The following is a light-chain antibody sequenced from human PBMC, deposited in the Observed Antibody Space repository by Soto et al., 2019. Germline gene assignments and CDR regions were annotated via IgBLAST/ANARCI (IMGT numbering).Light chain of an antibody. CDR1: QGISSY. Sequence: DIQLTQSPSFLSASVGDRVPITCRASQGISSYLAWYQQKPGKAPKLLLYAASTLQSGVPSRFSGSGSGTEFTLTISSLQPEDFATYYCQQLNSYPPWTFGQGTKVEIK. V-gene: IGKV1-9*01. J-gene: IGKJ1*01. CDR3: QQLNSYPPWT. CDR2: AAS.